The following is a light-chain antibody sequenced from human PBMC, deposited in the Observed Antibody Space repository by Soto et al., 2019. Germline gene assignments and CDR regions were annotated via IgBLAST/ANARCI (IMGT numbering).Light chain of an antibody. CDR2: EVS. Sequence: QSVLTQPASVSGPPGQSIIISCTGASSDVGGYRYVSWYQQHPGKAPKLIIYEVSNRPSGVPDRFSGSKSGNTASLTVSGLQAEDEADYYCSSYAGSSNVFGTGTKVTVL. J-gene: IGLJ1*01. CDR1: SSDVGGYRY. CDR3: SSYAGSSNV. V-gene: IGLV2-8*01.